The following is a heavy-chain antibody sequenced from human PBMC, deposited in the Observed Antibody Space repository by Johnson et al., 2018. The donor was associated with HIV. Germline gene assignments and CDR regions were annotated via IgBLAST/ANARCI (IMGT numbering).Heavy chain of an antibody. J-gene: IGHJ3*02. CDR2: ISYDGSNK. V-gene: IGHV3-30*04. D-gene: IGHD6-19*01. Sequence: QVQLVESGGGLVKPGGSLRLSCAASGFTFSSYAMHWVRQAPGKGLEWVTIISYDGSNKYYADSVKGRFTISRDNNKNILYLQMNSLRAEDTAVYYCARPVVAVASTHHAFDIWGQGTMVTVSS. CDR3: ARPVVAVASTHHAFDI. CDR1: GFTFSSYA.